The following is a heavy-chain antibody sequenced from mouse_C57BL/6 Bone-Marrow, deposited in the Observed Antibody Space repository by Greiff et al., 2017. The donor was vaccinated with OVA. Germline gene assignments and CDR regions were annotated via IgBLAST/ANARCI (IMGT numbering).Heavy chain of an antibody. D-gene: IGHD1-1*01. CDR3: ARRYGSSYYAMDY. J-gene: IGHJ4*01. CDR1: GFTFSDYG. CDR2: ISNLAYSI. Sequence: EVNVVESGGGLVQPGGSLKLSCAASGFTFSDYGMAWVRQAPRKGPEWVAFISNLAYSIYYADTVTGRFTISRENAKNTLYLEMSSLRSEDTAMYYCARRYGSSYYAMDYWGQGTSVTVSS. V-gene: IGHV5-15*01.